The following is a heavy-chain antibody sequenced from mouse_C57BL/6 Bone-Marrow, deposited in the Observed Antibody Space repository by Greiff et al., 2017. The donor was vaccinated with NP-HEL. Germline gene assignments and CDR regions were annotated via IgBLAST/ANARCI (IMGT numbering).Heavy chain of an antibody. CDR1: GYTFTDYY. J-gene: IGHJ4*01. V-gene: IGHV1-26*01. CDR2: INPNNGGT. Sequence: EVQLQQSGPELVKPGASVKISCKASGYTFTDYYMNWVKQSHGKSLEWIGDINPNNGGTSYNQKFKGKATLTVDKSSSTAYMQLRSLTSEDSAVYSCARYDDDYGGYAMDYWGQGTSVTVSS. D-gene: IGHD2-4*01. CDR3: ARYDDDYGGYAMDY.